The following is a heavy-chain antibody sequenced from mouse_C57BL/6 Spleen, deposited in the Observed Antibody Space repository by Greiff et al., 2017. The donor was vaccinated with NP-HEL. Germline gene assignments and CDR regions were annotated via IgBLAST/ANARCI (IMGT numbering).Heavy chain of an antibody. J-gene: IGHJ2*01. V-gene: IGHV1-76*01. CDR2: IYPGSGNT. CDR3: ARSNYGSSLDY. Sequence: QVHVKQSGAELVRPGASVKLSCKASGYTFTDYYINWVKQRPGQGLEWIARIYPGSGNTYYNEKFKGKATLTAEKSSSTAYMQLSSLTSEDSAVYFCARSNYGSSLDYWGQGTTLTVSS. CDR1: GYTFTDYY. D-gene: IGHD1-1*01.